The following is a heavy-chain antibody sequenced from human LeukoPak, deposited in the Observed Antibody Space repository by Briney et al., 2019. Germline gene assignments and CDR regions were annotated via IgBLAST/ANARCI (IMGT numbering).Heavy chain of an antibody. D-gene: IGHD6-13*01. V-gene: IGHV3-73*01. CDR1: GFTFSGSA. Sequence: PGGSLRLSCAASGFTFSGSAMHWVRRASGKGLEWVGGIRSKANSYATSYASSVKGRFTISRDDSKNTAYLQMNSLKTEDTAVYYCTRATGYSSSDRDYWGQGTLVTVSS. J-gene: IGHJ4*02. CDR3: TRATGYSSSDRDY. CDR2: IRSKANSYAT.